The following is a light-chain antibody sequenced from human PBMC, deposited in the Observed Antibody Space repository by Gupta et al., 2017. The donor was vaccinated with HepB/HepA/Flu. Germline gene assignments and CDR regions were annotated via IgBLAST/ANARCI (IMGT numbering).Light chain of an antibody. CDR3: QQSYIIPYT. CDR2: GAS. V-gene: IGKV1-39*01. Sequence: DIQMTQYPSSLSASVGDRVTITCRASHSSSAYLNWYQQQSGRAPRLLIYGASKLPTGVPSRFSGSGCGTDFTLIISRLPPEDVATFYCQQSYIIPYTFGQGTKVEI. J-gene: IGKJ2*01. CDR1: HSSSAY.